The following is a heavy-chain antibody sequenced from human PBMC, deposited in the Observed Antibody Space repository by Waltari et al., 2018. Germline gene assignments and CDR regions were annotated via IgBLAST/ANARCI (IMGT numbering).Heavy chain of an antibody. V-gene: IGHV4-39*02. D-gene: IGHD3-3*01. CDR2: IYYSGST. CDR3: ARELYDFWSGQRTRFDP. Sequence: QLQLQESGPGLVKPSETLSLTCTVSGGSISSSRYYWGWIRQPPGKGLEWIGSIYYSGSTYYNPSLKSRVTISVDTSKNQFSLKLSFVTAADTAVYYCARELYDFWSGQRTRFDPWGQGTLVTVSS. CDR1: GGSISSSRYY. J-gene: IGHJ5*02.